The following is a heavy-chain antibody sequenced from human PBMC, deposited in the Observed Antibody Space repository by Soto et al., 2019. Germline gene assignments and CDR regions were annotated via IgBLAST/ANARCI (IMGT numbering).Heavy chain of an antibody. CDR2: ISNSSSNI. J-gene: IGHJ4*02. Sequence: GGSLRLSCAASGFTFSTYSMNWVRQAPGKGLEWVSSISNSSSNIYYADSVKGRFTISRDNSKNTLYLQMNSLRAEDTAVYYSANSPGRCGGDCYPYYFDYWGQGTLVTVSS. V-gene: IGHV3-21*01. CDR1: GFTFSTYS. D-gene: IGHD2-21*01. CDR3: ANSPGRCGGDCYPYYFDY.